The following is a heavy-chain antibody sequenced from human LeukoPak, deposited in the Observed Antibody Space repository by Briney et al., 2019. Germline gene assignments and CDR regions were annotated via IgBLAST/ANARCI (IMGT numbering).Heavy chain of an antibody. CDR2: IYYSGNT. CDR1: GGSISGDH. J-gene: IGHJ3*02. CDR3: ARRNDFDI. V-gene: IGHV4-59*08. Sequence: PSETLSLTCTVSGGSISGDHWNWIRQPPGKGLEWIGNIYYSGNTNYNPSLKSRVTISVDTSKNQFSLKLSSVTAADTAVYYCARRNDFDIWSQGTMVTVSS.